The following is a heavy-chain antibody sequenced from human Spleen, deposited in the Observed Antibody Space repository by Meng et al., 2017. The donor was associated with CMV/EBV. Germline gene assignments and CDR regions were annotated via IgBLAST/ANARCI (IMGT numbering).Heavy chain of an antibody. J-gene: IGHJ5*02. CDR1: FISYM. CDR2: ISPAIGVR. V-gene: IGHV1-69*02. D-gene: IGHD3-16*01. CDR3: ARGADGYDDYGLGSLCFDP. Sequence: FISYMIIWGRQAPGHGLEWMGKISPAIGVRKYAQKFQGRVAMTADKSTSTAYMELSSLTYNDTAVYYCARGADGYDDYGLGSLCFDPWGQGTLVTVSS.